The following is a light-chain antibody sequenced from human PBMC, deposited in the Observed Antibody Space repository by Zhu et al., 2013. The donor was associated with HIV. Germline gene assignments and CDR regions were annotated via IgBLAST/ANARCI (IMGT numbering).Light chain of an antibody. CDR3: QQYYSTPPT. V-gene: IGKV4-1*01. CDR1: QSILYSNNNNNY. J-gene: IGKJ2*01. Sequence: DIVMTQFPDSLAVSLGERATINCKSSQSILYSNNNNNYLAWYQQRAGQPPKLLIYWASTRESGVPDRFSGSGSGTDFTLTISSLQAEDVAVYYCQQYYSTPPTFGQGTKLEIK. CDR2: WAS.